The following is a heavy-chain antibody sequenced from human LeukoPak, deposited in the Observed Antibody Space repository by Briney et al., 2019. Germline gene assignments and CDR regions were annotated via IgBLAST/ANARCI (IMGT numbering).Heavy chain of an antibody. CDR1: GFTFGDYA. D-gene: IGHD5-18*01. CDR3: TKYSGRIDY. J-gene: IGHJ4*02. Sequence: GGSLRLSCTSSGFTFGDYAMSWFRQAPGKGLEWVAFIRSNAYGGTTEYAASVKGRFTISRDDSKSIAYLQMNSLKTEDTAVYYCTKYSGRIDYWGQGTLVTVSS. V-gene: IGHV3-49*03. CDR2: IRSNAYGGTT.